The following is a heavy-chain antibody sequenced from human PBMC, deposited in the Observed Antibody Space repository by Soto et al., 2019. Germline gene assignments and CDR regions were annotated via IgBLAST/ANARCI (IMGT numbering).Heavy chain of an antibody. CDR3: ARRGYYDILTGYYSDYYYYMDV. V-gene: IGHV4-59*08. D-gene: IGHD3-9*01. Sequence: QVQLQESGPGLVKPSETLSLTCTVSGGSISSYYWSWIRQPPGKGLEWIGYIYYSGSTNYNPSLKSRDTISVDTSKNQFSLKLSSVTAADTAVYYCARRGYYDILTGYYSDYYYYMDVWGKGTTVTVSS. CDR1: GGSISSYY. CDR2: IYYSGST. J-gene: IGHJ6*03.